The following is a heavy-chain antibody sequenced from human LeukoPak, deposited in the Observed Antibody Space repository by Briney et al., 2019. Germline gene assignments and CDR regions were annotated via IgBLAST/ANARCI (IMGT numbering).Heavy chain of an antibody. CDR3: ATDLGRTYYYDSSGSRYYYYGMDV. CDR1: GYTLTELS. J-gene: IGHJ6*02. D-gene: IGHD3-22*01. CDR2: FDPEDGET. Sequence: ASVKVSCKVSGYTLTELSMHWVRQAPGKGLEWMGGFDPEDGETIYAQKFQGRVTMTEDTSTDTAYMELSSLRSEDTAVYYCATDLGRTYYYDSSGSRYYYYGMDVWGQGTTVTVSS. V-gene: IGHV1-24*01.